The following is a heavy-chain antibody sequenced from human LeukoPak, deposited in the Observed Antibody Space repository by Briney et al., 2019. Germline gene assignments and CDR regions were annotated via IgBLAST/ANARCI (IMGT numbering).Heavy chain of an antibody. CDR2: IIPIFGTA. V-gene: IGHV1-69*13. CDR3: ARAGTLYYYYYMDV. Sequence: GASVKVSCKASGGTFSSYAISWVRQAPGQGLEWMGGIIPIFGTANYAQKFQGRVTITADESTSTAYMELSSLRSADTAVYYCARAGTLYYYYYMDVWGKGTTVTVSS. J-gene: IGHJ6*03. D-gene: IGHD1-1*01. CDR1: GGTFSSYA.